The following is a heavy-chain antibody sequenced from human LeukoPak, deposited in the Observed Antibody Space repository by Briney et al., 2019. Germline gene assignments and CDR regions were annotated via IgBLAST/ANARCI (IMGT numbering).Heavy chain of an antibody. J-gene: IGHJ4*02. CDR3: ARAFCVGECFVLHIFFDS. D-gene: IGHD2-21*01. Sequence: SEILSLTCAVYGGSFSGHYWTWIRQPPGKGLEWIGEINHSGSTNYNPSLKSRVTISLDTSKNHFSLNLRSMQASDTAVYYCARAFCVGECFVLHIFFDSWGQGTLVTVSS. CDR2: INHSGST. CDR1: GGSFSGHY. V-gene: IGHV4-34*01.